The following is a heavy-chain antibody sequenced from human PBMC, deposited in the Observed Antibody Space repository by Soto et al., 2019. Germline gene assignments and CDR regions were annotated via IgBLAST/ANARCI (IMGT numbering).Heavy chain of an antibody. D-gene: IGHD3-10*01. V-gene: IGHV3-23*01. CDR2: ISGSDGST. J-gene: IGHJ6*02. Sequence: GGSLRLSCAASGFTFSSYAMSWVRQAPGKGLEWVSAISGSDGSTYYADSVKGRFTISRDNSKNTLYLQMNSLRAKDTAVYYCAKEMSGYGSGSYYNGYYYYGMDVWGQGTTVTVSS. CDR3: AKEMSGYGSGSYYNGYYYYGMDV. CDR1: GFTFSSYA.